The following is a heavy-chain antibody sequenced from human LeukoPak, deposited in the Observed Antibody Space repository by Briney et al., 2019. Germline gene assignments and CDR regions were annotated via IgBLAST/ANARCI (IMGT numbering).Heavy chain of an antibody. J-gene: IGHJ5*01. CDR3: AKDRPNFHENSGHYYRRDGDS. CDR2: MCGTAGCT. V-gene: IGHV3-23*01. CDR1: GFTFYMYA. Sequence: GGSLRLSCQASGFTFYMYAMSWVRQAPGKGLEWVASMCGTAGCTFYPDSVKGRFTISRDNSKNVLYLRMNSLTAEDTAISYCAKDRPNFHENSGHYYRRDGDSWGQGTLVTVSS. D-gene: IGHD3-22*01.